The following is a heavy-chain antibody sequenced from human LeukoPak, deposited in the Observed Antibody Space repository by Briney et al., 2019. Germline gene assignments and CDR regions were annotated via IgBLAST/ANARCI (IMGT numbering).Heavy chain of an antibody. V-gene: IGHV3-7*01. J-gene: IGHJ4*02. CDR2: IKQDGGEK. D-gene: IGHD4-11*01. CDR1: GFIFSSYG. CDR3: AREDHSNYNY. Sequence: GGSRRLSCAASGFIFSSYGMSWVRQAPGKGPEWVANIKQDGGEKYYVYSVKGRFIIFRDNAKNSLYLQVNSLRVADTAVYYCAREDHSNYNYWGQGTLVTVSS.